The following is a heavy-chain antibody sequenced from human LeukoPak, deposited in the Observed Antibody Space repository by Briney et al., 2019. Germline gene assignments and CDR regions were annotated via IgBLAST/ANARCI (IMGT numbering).Heavy chain of an antibody. J-gene: IGHJ6*03. D-gene: IGHD5-12*01. Sequence: ASVKVSCKASGYTFTGPYMHWVRQAPGQGLEWMGWISAYNGNTNSAQKFQGRVTMTIDTSTTTAYMELRSLRSDDTAVYYCARDAIVAGATWYCYYYMDVWGKGTTVTVSS. CDR1: GYTFTGPY. V-gene: IGHV1-18*04. CDR3: ARDAIVAGATWYCYYYMDV. CDR2: ISAYNGNT.